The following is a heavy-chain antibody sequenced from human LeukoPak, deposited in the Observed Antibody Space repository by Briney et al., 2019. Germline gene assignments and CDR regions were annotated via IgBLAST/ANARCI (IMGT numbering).Heavy chain of an antibody. Sequence: PSGTLSLTCTVYGGSISSSSYDWGWIRQPPGKGLEWIGSIYYSGSTYYNPSLKSRVTISVDTSKNQFSLKLSSVTAADTAVYYCARDRSGSSPYFDYWGQGTLVTVSS. CDR2: IYYSGST. D-gene: IGHD1-26*01. V-gene: IGHV4-39*07. CDR1: GGSISSSSYD. CDR3: ARDRSGSSPYFDY. J-gene: IGHJ4*02.